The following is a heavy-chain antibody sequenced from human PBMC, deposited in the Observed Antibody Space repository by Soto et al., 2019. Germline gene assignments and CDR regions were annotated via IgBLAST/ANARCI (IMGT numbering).Heavy chain of an antibody. CDR2: IIPIFGTA. CDR1: GGTFSSYA. Sequence: QVQLVQSGAEVKKPGSSVKVSCKASGGTFSSYAISWVRQAPGQGLEWMGGIIPIFGTANYAQKFQGRVTITADDSTSTAYMELSSLRSEDTAVYYCARVPTYYYDSSGQNWFDPWGQGTLVTVSS. CDR3: ARVPTYYYDSSGQNWFDP. J-gene: IGHJ5*02. D-gene: IGHD3-22*01. V-gene: IGHV1-69*01.